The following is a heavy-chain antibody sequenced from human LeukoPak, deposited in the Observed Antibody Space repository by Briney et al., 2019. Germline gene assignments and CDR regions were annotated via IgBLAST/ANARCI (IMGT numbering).Heavy chain of an antibody. V-gene: IGHV1-18*01. CDR1: GYTFTSYG. J-gene: IGHJ4*02. CDR3: ARGGSSGSYFGQHFDY. CDR2: ISAYNGNT. D-gene: IGHD1-26*01. Sequence: ASAKVSCKASGYTFTSYGISWVRQAPGQGLEWMGWISAYNGNTNYAQKLQGRVTMTTDTSTSTAYMELRSLRSDDTAVYYCARGGSSGSYFGQHFDYWGQGTLVTVSS.